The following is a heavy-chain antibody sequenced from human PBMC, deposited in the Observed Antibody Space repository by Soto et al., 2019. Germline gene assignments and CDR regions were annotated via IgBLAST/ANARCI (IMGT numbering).Heavy chain of an antibody. D-gene: IGHD3-10*01. V-gene: IGHV1-69*12. J-gene: IGHJ6*02. Sequence: QVQLVQSGAEVKKPGSSVKVSCKASGGTFSSYAISWVRQAPGQGLEWMGGFIPIFGTANYAQKCQGRFTITADESTSTAYMELSSLRSEDTAVYYCVSVEGVNPGLKEDYGMDVWAQGTTVTVSS. CDR2: FIPIFGTA. CDR3: VSVEGVNPGLKEDYGMDV. CDR1: GGTFSSYA.